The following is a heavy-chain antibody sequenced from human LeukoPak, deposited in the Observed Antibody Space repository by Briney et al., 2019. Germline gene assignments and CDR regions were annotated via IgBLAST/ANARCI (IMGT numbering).Heavy chain of an antibody. CDR2: ISAYNGNT. D-gene: IGHD6-19*01. Sequence: GASVKVSCKASGYTFTSYGISWVRQSPGQGLEWMGWISAYNGNTNYAQKLQGRVTMTTDTSTSTAYMELRSLRSDDTAVYYCARRIAVAGTWSGDYWGQGTLVTVSS. CDR3: ARRIAVAGTWSGDY. J-gene: IGHJ4*02. V-gene: IGHV1-18*01. CDR1: GYTFTSYG.